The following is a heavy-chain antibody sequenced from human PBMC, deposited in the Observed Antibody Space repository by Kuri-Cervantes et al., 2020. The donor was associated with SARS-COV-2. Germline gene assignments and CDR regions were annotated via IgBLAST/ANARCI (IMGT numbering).Heavy chain of an antibody. CDR3: ARWSYYGSGSRIPIIHKYYIDY. CDR1: GYTFTSYY. CDR2: INPSGGST. Sequence: ASVKVSCKASGYTFTSYYMHWVRQAPGQGLEWMGIINPSGGSTSYAQKFQGRVTMTRDTSTSTVYMELSSLRSDDTAVYYCARWSYYGSGSRIPIIHKYYIDYWGQGTLVTVSS. V-gene: IGHV1-46*01. D-gene: IGHD3-10*01. J-gene: IGHJ4*02.